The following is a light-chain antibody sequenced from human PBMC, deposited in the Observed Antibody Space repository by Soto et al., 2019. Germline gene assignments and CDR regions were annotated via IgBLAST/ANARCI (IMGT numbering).Light chain of an antibody. Sequence: QSALTQPASVSGSPGQSITISCTGTTSDIGSYNYVSWYKQEPGKAPKLLIYEVTKRPSGVSNRFSGSKSGNTASLTISGVQAEDEGDYYCSSYTTSNTVLFGEGTKLTVL. CDR2: EVT. V-gene: IGLV2-14*01. CDR3: SSYTTSNTVL. J-gene: IGLJ2*01. CDR1: TSDIGSYNY.